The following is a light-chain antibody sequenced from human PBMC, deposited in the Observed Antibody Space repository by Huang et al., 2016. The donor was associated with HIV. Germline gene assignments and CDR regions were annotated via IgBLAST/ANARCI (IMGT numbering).Light chain of an antibody. CDR3: QQYNDWPPLT. Sequence: EIEMTQSPAIPAVSPGERATLSCRASQSVTSDLAWYLQKPGQAPRLLIYGASTRASGIPAKFNGTGSGTEFSLSISNLQSDDFGVYYCQQYNDWPPLTFGGGTKVEI. CDR2: GAS. CDR1: QSVTSD. V-gene: IGKV3-15*01. J-gene: IGKJ4*01.